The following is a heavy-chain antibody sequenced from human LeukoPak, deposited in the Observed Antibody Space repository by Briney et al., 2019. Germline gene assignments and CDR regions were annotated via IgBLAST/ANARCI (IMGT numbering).Heavy chain of an antibody. V-gene: IGHV3-74*01. D-gene: IGHD6-13*01. CDR1: GFTFSNYW. CDR2: INPAGNYA. J-gene: IGHJ4*02. Sequence: PGGSLRLSCAGSGFTFSNYWIHWVRQTPDKGLVWVSRINPAGNYANYADSVKGRFTISRDNAKNTVYLQMNSLKTEDTAVYYCARDRVWTVLYWGQGTLVTVSS. CDR3: ARDRVWTVLY.